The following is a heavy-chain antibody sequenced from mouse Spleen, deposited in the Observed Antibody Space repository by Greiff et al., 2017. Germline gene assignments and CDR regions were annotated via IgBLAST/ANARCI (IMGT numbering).Heavy chain of an antibody. J-gene: IGHJ4*01. CDR1: GFAFSSYD. V-gene: IGHV5-9*02. CDR3: ARQLGTFYAMDY. Sequence: EVQGVESGGGLVKPGGSLKLSCAASGFAFSSYDMSWVRQTPEKRLEWVATISSGGSYTYYPDSVKGRFTISRDNARNTLYLQMSSLRSEDTALYYCARQLGTFYAMDYWGQGTSVTVSS. CDR2: ISSGGSYT. D-gene: IGHD3-1*01.